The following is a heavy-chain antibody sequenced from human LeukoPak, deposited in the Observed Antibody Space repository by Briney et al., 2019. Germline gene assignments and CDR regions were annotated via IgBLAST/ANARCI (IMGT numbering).Heavy chain of an antibody. CDR1: GFTVSSNY. Sequence: GGSLRLSCAASGFTVSSNYMSWVRQAPGKGLEWVSVIYSGGSTYYADSVEGRFTISRDNSKNTLYLQMNSLRAEDTAVYYCARGPGNYGDYVGYYGMDVWGQGTTVTVSS. CDR3: ARGPGNYGDYVGYYGMDV. D-gene: IGHD4-17*01. V-gene: IGHV3-66*02. J-gene: IGHJ6*02. CDR2: IYSGGST.